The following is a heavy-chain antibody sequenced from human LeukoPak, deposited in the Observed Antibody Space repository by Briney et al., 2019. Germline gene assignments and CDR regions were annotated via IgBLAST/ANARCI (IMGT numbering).Heavy chain of an antibody. V-gene: IGHV1-2*02. Sequence: ASVKVSCKASGYIFTAYYLHWVRQAPGQGLEWRGWINPDSGDTKFAQKCQGRVSMTRDTSISTAYMELSGLRSDDTAYYFCARVQYYNILTGYFQYWGQGTLVTVSS. CDR3: ARVQYYNILTGYFQY. J-gene: IGHJ4*02. CDR2: INPDSGDT. D-gene: IGHD3-9*01. CDR1: GYIFTAYY.